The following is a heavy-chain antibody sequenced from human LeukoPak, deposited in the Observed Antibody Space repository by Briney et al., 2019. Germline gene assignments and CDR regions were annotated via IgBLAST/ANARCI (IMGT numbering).Heavy chain of an antibody. CDR2: ISSGNTYV. J-gene: IGHJ4*02. CDR1: GFTFSAYD. CDR3: ASRPRPYYYDSNGYFPLNF. V-gene: IGHV3-21*01. D-gene: IGHD3-22*01. Sequence: PGGSLRLSCTTSGFTFSAYDMVWIRQAPGRGLEWVSSISSGNTYVYYADSVKGRFTISRDNANNSLSLQMNSLRAEDTAVYYCASRPRPYYYDSNGYFPLNFWGQGTLVAVS.